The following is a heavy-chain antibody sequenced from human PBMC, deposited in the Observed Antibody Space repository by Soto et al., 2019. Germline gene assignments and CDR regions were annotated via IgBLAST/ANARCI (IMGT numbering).Heavy chain of an antibody. CDR3: ARDIAAAVYNNWFDP. J-gene: IGHJ5*02. D-gene: IGHD6-13*01. Sequence: SETLSLTCTVSGGSISSYYWSWIQQPPGKGLEWIGYIYYSGSTNYNPSLKSRVTISVDTSKNQFSLKLSSVTAADTAVYYCARDIAAAVYNNWFDPWGQGTLVTVSS. V-gene: IGHV4-59*01. CDR1: GGSISSYY. CDR2: IYYSGST.